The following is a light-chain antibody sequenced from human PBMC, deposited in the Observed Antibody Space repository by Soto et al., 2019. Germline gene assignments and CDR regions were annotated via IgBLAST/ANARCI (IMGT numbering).Light chain of an antibody. V-gene: IGKV1-39*01. CDR2: TAS. CDR1: QSINTL. J-gene: IGKJ4*01. CDR3: QQSYNTPLT. Sequence: DLQMIQSPSSLSASIGDRVSITCRPSQSINTLLNWYQQKPGKGPNLLIHTASTLQSGVPPRFSGSGSGTDFTLTITNLQPEDFATYYCQQSYNTPLTFGGGTKVEIK.